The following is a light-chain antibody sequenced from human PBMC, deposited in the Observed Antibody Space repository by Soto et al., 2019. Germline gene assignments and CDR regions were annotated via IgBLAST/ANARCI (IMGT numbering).Light chain of an antibody. CDR2: GAS. J-gene: IGKJ1*01. CDR3: QQDNNWPPT. CDR1: QTVSTT. Sequence: EIVMTQSPAILSVSPGERATLSCRASQTVSTTLAWYQQKPGQAPRLLISGASTRAAGIPARFSGSGSGTEFTLTISSLQSEDFAVYYCQQDNNWPPTFGQGTKVEIK. V-gene: IGKV3-15*01.